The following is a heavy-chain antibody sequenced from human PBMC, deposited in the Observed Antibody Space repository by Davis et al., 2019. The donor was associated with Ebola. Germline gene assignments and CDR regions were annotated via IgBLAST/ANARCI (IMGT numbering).Heavy chain of an antibody. CDR2: ISAYNGNT. Sequence: ASVKVSCKASGYTFTSYGISWVRQAPGQGLEWMGWISAYNGNTNYAQKLQGRVTMTTDTSTSTAYMELRSLRSDDTAVYYCARAAGGDLEAARPGGFDYWGQGTLVTVSS. J-gene: IGHJ4*02. CDR3: ARAAGGDLEAARPGGFDY. V-gene: IGHV1-18*01. CDR1: GYTFTSYG. D-gene: IGHD6-6*01.